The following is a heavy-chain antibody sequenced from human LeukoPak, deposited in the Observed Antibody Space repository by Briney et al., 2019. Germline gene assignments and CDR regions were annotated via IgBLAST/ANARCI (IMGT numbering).Heavy chain of an antibody. CDR2: IYYSGST. D-gene: IGHD3-10*01. V-gene: IGHV4-59*01. CDR3: AREGVLLWFGESPRNWYMDV. CDR1: GGSISSYY. J-gene: IGHJ6*03. Sequence: PSETLSLTCTVSGGSISSYYWSWIRQPPGKGLEWIGYIYYSGSTNYNPSLKSRVTISVDTSKNQFSLKLSSVTAADTAVYYCAREGVLLWFGESPRNWYMDVWGKGTTVTVSS.